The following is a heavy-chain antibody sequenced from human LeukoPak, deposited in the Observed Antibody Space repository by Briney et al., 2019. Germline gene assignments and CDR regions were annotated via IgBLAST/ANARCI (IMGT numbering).Heavy chain of an antibody. CDR3: ASRLIDYYYFDY. CDR1: GGSISSSSYY. CDR2: IYFSGSA. J-gene: IGHJ4*02. D-gene: IGHD2/OR15-2a*01. Sequence: PSETLSLTCTVSGGSISSSSYYWGWIRQPPGKGLEWIGSIYFSGSAYYNPSLRSRVTISVDTSKNQFSLKLSSVTAADTAVYYCASRLIDYYYFDYWGQGTLVTVSS. V-gene: IGHV4-39*07.